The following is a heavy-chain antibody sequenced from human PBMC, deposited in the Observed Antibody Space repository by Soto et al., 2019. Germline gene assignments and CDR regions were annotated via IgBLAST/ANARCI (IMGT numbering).Heavy chain of an antibody. CDR3: ARCYYDSSPFQH. Sequence: AASVKVSCKASGYTFTGYYMHWVRQAPGQGLEWMGWINPNSGGTNYAQKFQGRVTMTRDTSISTAYMELSRLRSDDTAVYYCARCYYDSSPFQHWGQGTLVTVSS. D-gene: IGHD3-22*01. J-gene: IGHJ1*01. V-gene: IGHV1-2*02. CDR1: GYTFTGYY. CDR2: INPNSGGT.